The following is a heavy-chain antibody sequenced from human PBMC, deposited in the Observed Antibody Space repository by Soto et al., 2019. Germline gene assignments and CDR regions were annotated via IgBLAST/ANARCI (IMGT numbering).Heavy chain of an antibody. J-gene: IGHJ4*02. V-gene: IGHV4-30-2*01. CDR2: ICHSGTT. D-gene: IGHD3-16*02. CDR3: ARYVITFGGVILGYFFDY. CDR1: GGSITIGGYC. Sequence: SETLSLTCTVSGGSITIGGYCWSWIRQPPGQGLEWIGYICHSGTTNYHPSLKSRVTISLDRSKNQFSLKLSSVTAADTAVYYCARYVITFGGVILGYFFDYWGQGALVTVSS.